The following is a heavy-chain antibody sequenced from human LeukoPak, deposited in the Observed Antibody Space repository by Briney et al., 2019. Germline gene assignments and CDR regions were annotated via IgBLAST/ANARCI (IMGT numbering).Heavy chain of an antibody. CDR3: ARVVSDWFDP. V-gene: IGHV4-34*01. CDR1: GGSFSGYY. D-gene: IGHD6-19*01. CDR2: INHSGST. J-gene: IGHJ5*02. Sequence: SETLSLTCAVYGGSFSGYYWSWIRQPPGKGLEWIGEINHSGSTNYNPSLKSRVTISVDTPKNQFSLKLSSVTAADTAVYYCARVVSDWFDPWGQGTLVTVSS.